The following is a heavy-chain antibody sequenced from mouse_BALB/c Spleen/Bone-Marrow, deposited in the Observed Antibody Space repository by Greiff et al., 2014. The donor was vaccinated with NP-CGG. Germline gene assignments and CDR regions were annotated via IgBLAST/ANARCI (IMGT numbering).Heavy chain of an antibody. V-gene: IGHV3-8*02. Sequence: VQLQQSGPSLVKPSQTLSLTCSVTGDSITRGYWNWIRKFPGNKLEYMGYMTYSANTYYNPSLKSRLSITRDTSKNQYYLQLNSVTTEDTATYYCATGYYFDYWGQGTTLTVSS. CDR3: ATGYYFDY. CDR2: MTYSANT. D-gene: IGHD4-1*01. CDR1: GDSITRGY. J-gene: IGHJ2*01.